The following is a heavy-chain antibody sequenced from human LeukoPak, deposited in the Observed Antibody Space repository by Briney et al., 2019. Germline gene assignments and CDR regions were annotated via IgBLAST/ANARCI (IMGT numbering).Heavy chain of an antibody. CDR3: ARVSATDVDTAMVHFDY. CDR2: INPNSGGT. J-gene: IGHJ4*02. Sequence: ASVKVSCKASGYTFTGYYMHWVRQAHGQGLEWMGWINPNSGGTNYAQKFQGRVTMTRDTSISTAYMELSRLRSDDTAVYYCARVSATDVDTAMVHFDYWGQGTLVTVSS. D-gene: IGHD5-18*01. V-gene: IGHV1-2*02. CDR1: GYTFTGYY.